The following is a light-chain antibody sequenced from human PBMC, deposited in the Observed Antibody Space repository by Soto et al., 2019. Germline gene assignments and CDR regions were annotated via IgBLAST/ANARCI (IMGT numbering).Light chain of an antibody. CDR2: DAS. V-gene: IGKV3-11*01. CDR1: LSIKNY. Sequence: EIVLTQSPGTLSLSPGERATLSCKASLSIKNYLAWYQKKPGQAPRLLIYDASNRATGIPARFSGSGSGTDFTLTISSLEPEDFAVYYCQQRSNRPPWTFGQGTKVEIK. J-gene: IGKJ1*01. CDR3: QQRSNRPPWT.